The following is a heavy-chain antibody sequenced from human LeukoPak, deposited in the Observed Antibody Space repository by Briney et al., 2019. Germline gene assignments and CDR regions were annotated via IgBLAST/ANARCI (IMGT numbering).Heavy chain of an antibody. CDR1: GGSISSYY. CDR2: IYYSGST. J-gene: IGHJ6*03. CDR3: ARDTATVFYYYMDV. Sequence: PSETLSLTCTVSGGSISSYYWSWLRQPPGKGVEWIGYIYYSGSTNYNPPLKSRVPISVDTSKNQFSLKLSSVTAADTAVYYCARDTATVFYYYMDVWGKGTTVTVSS. V-gene: IGHV4-59*01. D-gene: IGHD4-17*01.